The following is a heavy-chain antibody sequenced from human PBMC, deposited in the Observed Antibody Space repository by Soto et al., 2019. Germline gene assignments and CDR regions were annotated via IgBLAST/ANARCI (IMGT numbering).Heavy chain of an antibody. CDR3: ARDGYYGSGSYRSYYYGMDV. V-gene: IGHV4-30-4*01. CDR2: IYYSGST. J-gene: IGHJ6*02. D-gene: IGHD3-10*01. Sequence: SETLSLTGTVSGGSISSGDYYWSWIRQPPGKGLEWIGDIYYSGSTYYNPSLKSRVTISVDRSKNQFSLKLSSVTAADTAVYYCARDGYYGSGSYRSYYYGMDVWGRGTTVTVSS. CDR1: GGSISSGDYY.